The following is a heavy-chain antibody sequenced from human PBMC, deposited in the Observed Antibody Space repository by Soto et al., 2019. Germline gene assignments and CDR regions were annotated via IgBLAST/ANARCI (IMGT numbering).Heavy chain of an antibody. CDR3: AIASGLFHNLLDY. J-gene: IGHJ4*02. CDR1: GFTFSSYS. CDR2: ISSSSITI. V-gene: IGHV3-48*02. D-gene: IGHD3-22*01. Sequence: GGSLRLSCAASGFTFSSYSINWVRQAPGKGLEWVSYISSSSITIYYADSVKGRFTISRDNAKNSLYLQMNSLRDEDTAVYYCAIASGLFHNLLDYWGQGTLVTVSS.